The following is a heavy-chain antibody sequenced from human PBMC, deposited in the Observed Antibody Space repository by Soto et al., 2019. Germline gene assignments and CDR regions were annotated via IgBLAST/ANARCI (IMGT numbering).Heavy chain of an antibody. CDR1: GGCLSGCY. Sequence: EAQSLISADYGGCLSGCYWGGIRRPRGRGLEWIGEINHSGSTNYTPSLKSRVTISVDTSKNQFSLKLSSVHAADTAVYYCARVVLWFGYYYYYGMDVWGQGTTVTGSS. CDR2: INHSGST. J-gene: IGHJ6*02. V-gene: IGHV4-34*01. CDR3: ARVVLWFGYYYYYGMDV. D-gene: IGHD3-10*01.